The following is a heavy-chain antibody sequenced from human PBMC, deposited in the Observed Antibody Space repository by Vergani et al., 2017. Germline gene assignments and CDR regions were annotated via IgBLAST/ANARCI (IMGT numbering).Heavy chain of an antibody. Sequence: QVQLLQSGAEVKKPGASVKVSCKASGYTFTDYFMHWVRQAPGQGLEWMGWINPNSGGTNYAQKFQVRVTMTRDTSISTSYMELSNLTADDTAVYYCARVSTSSNRDYFDYWGQGTLVTVSS. J-gene: IGHJ4*02. D-gene: IGHD6-13*01. V-gene: IGHV1-2*02. CDR3: ARVSTSSNRDYFDY. CDR1: GYTFTDYF. CDR2: INPNSGGT.